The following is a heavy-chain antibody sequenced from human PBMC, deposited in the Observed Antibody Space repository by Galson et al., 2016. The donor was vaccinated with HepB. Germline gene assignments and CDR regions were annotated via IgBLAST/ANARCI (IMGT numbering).Heavy chain of an antibody. CDR2: ISYDGSNK. D-gene: IGHD3-16*02. CDR1: RFTFSSYG. V-gene: IGHV3-30*18. Sequence: SLRLSCAASRFTFSSYGMHWVRQAPGKGLEWVAVISYDGSNKYYADSVKGRFTISRDNSKNTLYLQMNSLRAEDTAVYYCAKDQELWLVGPYYYGMDVWGQGTTVTVSS. CDR3: AKDQELWLVGPYYYGMDV. J-gene: IGHJ6*02.